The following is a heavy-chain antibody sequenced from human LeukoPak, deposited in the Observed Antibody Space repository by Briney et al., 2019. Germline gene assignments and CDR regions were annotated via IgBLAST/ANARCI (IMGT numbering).Heavy chain of an antibody. Sequence: GGSLRLSCAASGFTFSNYGMHWVRQAPGKGLEWLANIKPDESEKYYLDSVKGRFTVSRDNARNSLFLQMDSLRAEDTAVYYCAELGITMIGGVWGKGTTVTISS. CDR3: AELGITMIGGV. CDR1: GFTFSNYG. V-gene: IGHV3-7*01. CDR2: IKPDESEK. J-gene: IGHJ6*04. D-gene: IGHD3-10*02.